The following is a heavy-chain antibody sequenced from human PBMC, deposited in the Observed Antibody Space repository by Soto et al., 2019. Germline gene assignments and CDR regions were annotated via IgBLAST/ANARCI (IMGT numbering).Heavy chain of an antibody. D-gene: IGHD6-13*01. Sequence: GGALRLSCAASGFSFSDYAMSWVRQAPGKGLEWVSVISESGGSTHYADSVRGRFTVSRDNSKNSLSLRMNSLRDEDTAVYFCAKRSPYSSGWYSPIFDYWGQGALVTVSS. CDR3: AKRSPYSSGWYSPIFDY. CDR2: ISESGGST. V-gene: IGHV3-23*01. J-gene: IGHJ4*02. CDR1: GFSFSDYA.